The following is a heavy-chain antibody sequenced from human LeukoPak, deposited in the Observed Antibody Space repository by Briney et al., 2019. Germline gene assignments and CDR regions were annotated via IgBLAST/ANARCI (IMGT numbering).Heavy chain of an antibody. CDR3: ARDRGITGTTSLDY. CDR1: GFTFSSYS. J-gene: IGHJ4*02. Sequence: PRGSLRLSCAASGFTFSSYSMNWVRQAPGKGLEWVSSISSSSSYIYYADSVKGRFTISRDNAKNSLYLQMNSLRAEDTAVYYCARDRGITGTTSLDYWGQGTLVTVSS. D-gene: IGHD1-20*01. V-gene: IGHV3-21*01. CDR2: ISSSSSYI.